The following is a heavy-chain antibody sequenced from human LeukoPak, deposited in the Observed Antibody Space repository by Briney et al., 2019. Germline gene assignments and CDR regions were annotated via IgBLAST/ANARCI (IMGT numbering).Heavy chain of an antibody. D-gene: IGHD1-26*01. J-gene: IGHJ3*02. CDR1: GYTFSSYS. Sequence: GGSLRLSCAASGYTFSSYSMNWVRQAPGKGLEGVSYISSSSSTIYYADSVKGRSTISRDNAKNSLYLQMNSLRAEDTAVYYCARDRGSYIPDAFDIWGQGTMVTVSS. CDR3: ARDRGSYIPDAFDI. CDR2: ISSSSSTI. V-gene: IGHV3-48*01.